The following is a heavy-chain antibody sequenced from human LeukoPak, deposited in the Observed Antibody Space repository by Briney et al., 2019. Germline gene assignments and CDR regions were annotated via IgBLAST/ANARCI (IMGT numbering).Heavy chain of an antibody. CDR1: GGSISSYY. CDR2: IYTSGST. J-gene: IGHJ6*03. CDR3: ARVRHDSSGYYYYYYMDV. D-gene: IGHD3-22*01. Sequence: SETLSLTCTVSGGSISSYYWSWIRQPAGKGLEWIGRIYTSGSTNYNPSLKSRVTISVDTSKNQFSLKLSSVTAADTAVYYCARVRHDSSGYYYYYYMDVWGKGTTVTVSS. V-gene: IGHV4-4*07.